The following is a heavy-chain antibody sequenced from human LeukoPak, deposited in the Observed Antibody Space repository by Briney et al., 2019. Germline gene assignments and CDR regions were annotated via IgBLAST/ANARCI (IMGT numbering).Heavy chain of an antibody. CDR3: ARQDEPAATNWFDP. J-gene: IGHJ5*02. CDR1: GGSISGYY. Sequence: SETLSLTCTVSGGSISGYYWSWIRQPPGKGLEWIGYIYYSGSTNYNPSLKSRVTISVDTSKNQFSLKLSSVTAADTAVYYCARQDEPAATNWFDPWGQGTLVTVSS. CDR2: IYYSGST. D-gene: IGHD2-2*01. V-gene: IGHV4-59*08.